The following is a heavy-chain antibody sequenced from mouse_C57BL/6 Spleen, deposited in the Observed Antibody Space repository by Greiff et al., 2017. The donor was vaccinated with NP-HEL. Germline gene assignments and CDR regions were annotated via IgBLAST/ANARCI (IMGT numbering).Heavy chain of an antibody. CDR3: TYSWYFDV. D-gene: IGHD2-12*01. CDR1: GFTFSNYW. V-gene: IGHV6-3*01. Sequence: EVQLQESGGGLVQPGGSMKLSCVASGFTFSNYWMNWVRQSPEKGLEWVAQIRLKSDNYATHYAESVKGRFTISRDDSKSSVYLQMNNLRAEDTGIYYCTYSWYFDVWGTGTTVTVSS. J-gene: IGHJ1*03. CDR2: IRLKSDNYAT.